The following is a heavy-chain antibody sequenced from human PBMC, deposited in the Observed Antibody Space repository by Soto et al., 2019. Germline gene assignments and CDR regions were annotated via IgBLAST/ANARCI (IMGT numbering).Heavy chain of an antibody. J-gene: IGHJ5*02. D-gene: IGHD6-13*01. V-gene: IGHV1-46*01. CDR2: IDPMGGST. CDR1: GYTFINYY. CDR3: ARDLAAGDL. Sequence: ASVKVSCKASGYTFINYYIHWVRQAPGQGLEWMAIIDPMGGSTNYAQEFQGRVTLTSDTSTSTVYMELSSLRFEDTALFYCARDLAAGDLWGQGTLVTVSS.